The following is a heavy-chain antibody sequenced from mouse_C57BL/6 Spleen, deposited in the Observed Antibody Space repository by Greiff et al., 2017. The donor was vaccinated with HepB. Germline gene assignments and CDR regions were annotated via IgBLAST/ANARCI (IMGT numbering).Heavy chain of an antibody. CDR2: ISDGGSYT. V-gene: IGHV5-4*01. D-gene: IGHD2-4*01. CDR3: AREYDYDGAY. Sequence: DVKLQESGGGLVKPGGSLKLSCAASGFTFSSYAMSWVRQTPEKRLEWVATISDGGSYTYYPDNVKGRFTISRDNAKNNLYLQMSHLKSEDTAMYYCAREYDYDGAYWGQGTLVTVSA. J-gene: IGHJ3*01. CDR1: GFTFSSYA.